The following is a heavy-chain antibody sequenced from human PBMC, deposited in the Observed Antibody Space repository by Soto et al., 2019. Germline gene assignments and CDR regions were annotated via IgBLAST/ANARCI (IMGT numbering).Heavy chain of an antibody. J-gene: IGHJ4*02. D-gene: IGHD6-25*01. V-gene: IGHV3-9*01. CDR1: GFRFDDFA. CDR2: ISWNSDRI. CDR3: AKDGGEGERRLLQ. Sequence: EVQLVESGGGLVQPGRSLRLSCAASGFRFDDFAMHWVRQRPGKGLEWVAGISWNSDRIDYADSVKGRFTISRDNVKNSLSLQMDSLRREDAAFYFCAKDGGEGERRLLQWGRVTLVTVSS.